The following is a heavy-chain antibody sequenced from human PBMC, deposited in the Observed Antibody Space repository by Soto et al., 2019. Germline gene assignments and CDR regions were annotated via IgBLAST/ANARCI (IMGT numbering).Heavy chain of an antibody. Sequence: QITLKESGPTLMKPTQTLTLTCTLSGVSLSATGVGVDWIRQPPGKALEWLALIYWDDDIRYSPSLKSRLTITTDTSKNQAVLTVTNMDPMYTATSSGAHRRGGPPDVWGQGSLVTVSS. D-gene: IGHD3-16*01. CDR1: GVSLSATGVG. J-gene: IGHJ4*02. V-gene: IGHV2-5*02. CDR2: IYWDDDI. CDR3: AHRRGGPPDV.